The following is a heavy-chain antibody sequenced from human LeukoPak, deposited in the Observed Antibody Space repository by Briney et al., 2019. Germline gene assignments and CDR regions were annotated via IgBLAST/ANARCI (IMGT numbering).Heavy chain of an antibody. Sequence: SETLSLTCAVYGGSFSGYYWSWIRQPPGKGLEWIGEINHSGSTNYNPSLKSRVTISVDTSKNQFSLKLSSVTAADTAVYYCARGRGYSYGPPYCYYYGMDVWGQGTTVTVSS. D-gene: IGHD5-18*01. V-gene: IGHV4-34*01. CDR2: INHSGST. CDR1: GGSFSGYY. CDR3: ARGRGYSYGPPYCYYYGMDV. J-gene: IGHJ6*02.